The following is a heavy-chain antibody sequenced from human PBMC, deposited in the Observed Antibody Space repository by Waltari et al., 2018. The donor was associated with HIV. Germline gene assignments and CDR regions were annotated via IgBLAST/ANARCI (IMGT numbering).Heavy chain of an antibody. CDR1: GGSISTYA. CDR2: IIPIFGTA. Sequence: QVQLVQSGAEVKKPGSSVKVSCKASGGSISTYAISWVRQAPGQGLEWMGGIIPIFGTANFAQKFQGRVTFTADVSTSTAYMELSSLTSKDTAVYYCARDLNAAELGTGTPGYWGQGTLVTVSS. J-gene: IGHJ4*02. D-gene: IGHD1-1*01. CDR3: ARDLNAAELGTGTPGY. V-gene: IGHV1-69*01.